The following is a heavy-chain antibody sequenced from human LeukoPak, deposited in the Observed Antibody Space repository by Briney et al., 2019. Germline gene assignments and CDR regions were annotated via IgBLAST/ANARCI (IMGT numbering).Heavy chain of an antibody. D-gene: IGHD3-10*01. CDR3: ARDSFYYGSGVDY. CDR1: GFTFSSYG. Sequence: GGSLRLSCTASGFTFSSYGMSWVRQAPGKGLDWVSAVSSGGNSNYADSVTGRFTISRDNSKNTLYLQMNSLRAEDTAVYYCARDSFYYGSGVDYWGQGTLVTVSS. J-gene: IGHJ4*02. V-gene: IGHV3-23*01. CDR2: VSSGGNS.